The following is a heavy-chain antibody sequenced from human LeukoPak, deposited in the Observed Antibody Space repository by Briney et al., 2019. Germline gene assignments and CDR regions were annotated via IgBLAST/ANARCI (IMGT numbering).Heavy chain of an antibody. CDR3: ARVEYTYGPFDS. J-gene: IGHJ4*02. Sequence: SETLSLTCTVSGGTISSYCWNWIRQPPGKGLEWIGYIYYSGSTKYNPSLKSRVTISVDTSNNRFSLKLSSVTAADTAVYYCARVEYTYGPFDSWGQGTLVTVSS. CDR2: IYYSGST. CDR1: GGTISSYC. V-gene: IGHV4-59*01. D-gene: IGHD5-18*01.